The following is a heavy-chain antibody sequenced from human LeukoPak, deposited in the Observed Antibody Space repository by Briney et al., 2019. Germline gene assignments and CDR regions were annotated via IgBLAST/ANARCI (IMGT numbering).Heavy chain of an antibody. CDR1: GFTFSSYG. CDR3: ARENYDYYYGMDV. J-gene: IGHJ6*02. Sequence: GGSLRLSCAASGFTFSSYGMHWVRQAPGKGLEWVAVIWYDGSNKYYADSVKGRFTISRDNSKNTLYLQMNSLRAEDTAVYYCARENYDYYYGMDVWGQGTTVTVSS. V-gene: IGHV3-33*01. CDR2: IWYDGSNK.